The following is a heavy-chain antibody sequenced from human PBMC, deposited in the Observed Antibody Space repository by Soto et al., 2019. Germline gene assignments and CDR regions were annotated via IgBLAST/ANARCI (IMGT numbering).Heavy chain of an antibody. V-gene: IGHV1-69*01. Sequence: QVQLVQSGAEVKKPGSSVKVSCKASGGTFSSYASSWVRQAPGQGLEWMGGIIPICGTANYAQKFQGRVTITADESTRTAYLELSSLRSEDTAVYYCARVAESRDFWSGYYAHSSGDYYYYGMDVWGPGTTVTVSS. J-gene: IGHJ6*02. CDR1: GGTFSSYA. CDR3: ARVAESRDFWSGYYAHSSGDYYYYGMDV. D-gene: IGHD3-3*01. CDR2: IIPICGTA.